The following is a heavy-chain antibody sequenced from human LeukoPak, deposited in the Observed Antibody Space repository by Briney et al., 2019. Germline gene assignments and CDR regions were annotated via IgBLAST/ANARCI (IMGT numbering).Heavy chain of an antibody. Sequence: GGSLRLSCAASGFTFSSYSMNWVRQAPGKGLEWVSFISSTSSYIYYADLVKGRFTISRDNAKNSLYLQMNSLRAEDTAVYYCAKDSGSGWTFDYWGQGTLVTVSS. CDR1: GFTFSSYS. J-gene: IGHJ4*02. CDR3: AKDSGSGWTFDY. CDR2: ISSTSSYI. D-gene: IGHD6-19*01. V-gene: IGHV3-21*01.